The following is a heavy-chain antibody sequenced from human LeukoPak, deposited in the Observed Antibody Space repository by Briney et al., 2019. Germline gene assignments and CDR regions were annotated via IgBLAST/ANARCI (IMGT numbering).Heavy chain of an antibody. V-gene: IGHV4-34*01. D-gene: IGHD2-21*02. CDR3: ARLAYCGGDCYSSGYYFDH. CDR1: GGSFSGYY. Sequence: SETLSLTCAVYGGSFSGYYWSWIRQPPGKGLEWIGEINHSGSTNYNPSLKSRVTISVDTSKNQFSLKLSSVTAADTAVYYCARLAYCGGDCYSSGYYFDHWGQGTLVTVSS. CDR2: INHSGST. J-gene: IGHJ4*02.